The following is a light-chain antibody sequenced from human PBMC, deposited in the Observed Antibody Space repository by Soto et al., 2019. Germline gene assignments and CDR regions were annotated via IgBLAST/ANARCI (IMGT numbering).Light chain of an antibody. CDR1: GSDVGGYNY. Sequence: QSVLTQPASVSGSPGQSITISCTGTGSDVGGYNYVSWYQQHPGKAPKLMIYDVSNRPSGVSNRFSGSKSGNTASPTISGLQAEDEADYYCSSYTSSSTDYVFGTGTKVTVL. V-gene: IGLV2-14*01. CDR3: SSYTSSSTDYV. J-gene: IGLJ1*01. CDR2: DVS.